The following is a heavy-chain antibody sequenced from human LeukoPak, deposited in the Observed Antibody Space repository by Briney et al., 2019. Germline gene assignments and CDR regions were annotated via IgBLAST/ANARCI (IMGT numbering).Heavy chain of an antibody. V-gene: IGHV1-69*01. CDR1: GGTFSSYA. J-gene: IGHJ3*02. Sequence: GASVKVSCKASGGTFSSYAISWVRQAPGQGLEWMGGIIPIFGTANYAQKFQGRVPITADESTSTAYMELSSLRSEDTAVYYCARSRSIMITFGGVIVPQSAAFDIWGQGTMVTVSS. CDR3: ARSRSIMITFGGVIVPQSAAFDI. D-gene: IGHD3-16*02. CDR2: IIPIFGTA.